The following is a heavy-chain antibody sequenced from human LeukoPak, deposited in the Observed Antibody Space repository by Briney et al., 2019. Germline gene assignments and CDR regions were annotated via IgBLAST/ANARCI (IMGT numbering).Heavy chain of an antibody. CDR1: GGTFSSYA. Sequence: ASVKVSCKASGGTFSSYAISWVRQAPGQGLEWMGGIIPIFGTANYAQKFQGRVTITADESTSTAYMELSSLRSEDTAVYYCARVRWLRFSGYYFDYWGQGTLVTVSS. D-gene: IGHD5-12*01. CDR3: ARVRWLRFSGYYFDY. V-gene: IGHV1-69*13. J-gene: IGHJ4*02. CDR2: IIPIFGTA.